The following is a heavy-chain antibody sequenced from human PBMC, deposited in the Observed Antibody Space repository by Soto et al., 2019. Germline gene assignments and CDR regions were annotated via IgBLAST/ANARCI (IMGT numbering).Heavy chain of an antibody. J-gene: IGHJ4*02. Sequence: SETLSLTCTVSGGSISSSSYYWGWIRQPPGKGLEWIGSIYYSGSTYYNPSLKSRVTISVDTSKNQFSLKLSSVTAADTAVYYCARLSPLQWLQPFVDYWGQGTLVTVSS. V-gene: IGHV4-39*01. D-gene: IGHD5-12*01. CDR3: ARLSPLQWLQPFVDY. CDR1: GGSISSSSYY. CDR2: IYYSGST.